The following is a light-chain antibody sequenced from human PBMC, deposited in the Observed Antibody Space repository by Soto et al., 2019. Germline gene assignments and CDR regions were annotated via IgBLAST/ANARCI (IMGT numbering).Light chain of an antibody. CDR3: CSYAGSSTFYYV. J-gene: IGLJ1*01. CDR1: SSDVWSYNL. V-gene: IGLV2-23*02. Sequence: QSVLTQPASVSGSPGQSITISCTGTSSDVWSYNLVSWYQQHPGKAPKLMIYEVSKRPSGVSNRFSGSKSGNTASLTISGLQAEDEADYYCCSYAGSSTFYYVFGAGTKVTVL. CDR2: EVS.